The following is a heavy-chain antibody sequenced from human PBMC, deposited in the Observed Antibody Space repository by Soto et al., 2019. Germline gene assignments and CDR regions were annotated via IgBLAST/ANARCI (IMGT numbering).Heavy chain of an antibody. D-gene: IGHD3-22*01. V-gene: IGHV3-30-3*01. Sequence: LRLSCAASGFTFSSYAMHWVRQAPGKGLEWVAVISYDGSNKYYADSVKGRFTISRDNSKNTLYLQMNSLRAEDTAVYYCARDRTYYYDSSGYYYGPFDYWGQGTLVTVSS. CDR1: GFTFSSYA. J-gene: IGHJ4*02. CDR3: ARDRTYYYDSSGYYYGPFDY. CDR2: ISYDGSNK.